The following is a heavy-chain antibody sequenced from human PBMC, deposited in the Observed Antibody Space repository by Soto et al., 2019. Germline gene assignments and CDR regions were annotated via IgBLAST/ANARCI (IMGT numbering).Heavy chain of an antibody. D-gene: IGHD2-8*01. Sequence: EVQLLESGGGLVQPGGSLRLSCSASGFNFGSYGMSWVRQAPGKGLEWVSGLTASGLNTYYTDSVKGRFTISRDNSRNTVYLPVSGLRVEDPAVLHCAKGLGNAKEVWGQGTTVTVSS. CDR2: LTASGLNT. J-gene: IGHJ6*02. V-gene: IGHV3-23*01. CDR3: AKGLGNAKEV. CDR1: GFNFGSYG.